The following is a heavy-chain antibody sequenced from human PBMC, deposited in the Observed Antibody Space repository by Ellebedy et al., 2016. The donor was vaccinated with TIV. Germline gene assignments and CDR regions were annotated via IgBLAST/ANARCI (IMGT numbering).Heavy chain of an antibody. D-gene: IGHD1-26*01. CDR1: GVSISGFH. Sequence: MPSETLSLTCTVSGVSISGFHWTWIRQPPGKGLEWIGYIYFGGSSNYNPSLKSRVTMSVDTSKNQFSLKLSSVTAADTAVYYCVRWVGHFDFWGQGTLVTVSS. V-gene: IGHV4-59*01. J-gene: IGHJ4*02. CDR2: IYFGGSS. CDR3: VRWVGHFDF.